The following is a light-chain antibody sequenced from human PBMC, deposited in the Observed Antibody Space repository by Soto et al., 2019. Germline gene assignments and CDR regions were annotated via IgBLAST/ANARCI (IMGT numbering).Light chain of an antibody. Sequence: DIQMTQSPSTLSASVGDRVTISCRASQSISSWLAWYQQKPGKAPKLLIYDASSLESGVPSRFSGSGSGTEFTLTISSLQPDDFATYYCQQYNSFPLTFGGGTKVEIK. J-gene: IGKJ4*01. CDR2: DAS. CDR1: QSISSW. CDR3: QQYNSFPLT. V-gene: IGKV1-5*01.